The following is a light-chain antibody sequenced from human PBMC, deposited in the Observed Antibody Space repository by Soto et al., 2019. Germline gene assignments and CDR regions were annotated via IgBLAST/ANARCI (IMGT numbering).Light chain of an antibody. V-gene: IGKV3-11*01. CDR3: QQRSNSPPV. Sequence: EIVLTQSPATLSLSPGERATLSCRASQSVSSYLAWYQQKPGQAPRLLIYDASNRATGIPARFSGSGSGTDFTLTISSLEPEDFAVYYCQQRSNSPPVFGQGTRLEIK. J-gene: IGKJ5*01. CDR2: DAS. CDR1: QSVSSY.